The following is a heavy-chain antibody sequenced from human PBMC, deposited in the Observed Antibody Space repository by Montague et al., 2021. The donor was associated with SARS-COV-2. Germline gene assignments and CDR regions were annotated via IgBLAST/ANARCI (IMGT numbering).Heavy chain of an antibody. CDR3: ARTGDAYTRYYFDY. D-gene: IGHD5-24*01. Sequence: SETLSLTCSVSSGSVSSDYWSCIRQLTGKILEWKGNINSSGSTSYNTSLKSRVTISTDTSKNQFSLRLSSVTAADTAVYYCARTGDAYTRYYFDYWGQGTLVTVSS. J-gene: IGHJ4*02. CDR1: SGSVSSDY. CDR2: INSSGST. V-gene: IGHV4-59*02.